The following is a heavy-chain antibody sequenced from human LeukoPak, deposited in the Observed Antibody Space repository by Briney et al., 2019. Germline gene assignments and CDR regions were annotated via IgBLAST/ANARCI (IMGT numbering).Heavy chain of an antibody. CDR2: IPYDGSNK. CDR1: GFTFSTYG. J-gene: IGHJ4*02. V-gene: IGHV3-30*18. D-gene: IGHD2-15*01. Sequence: GRSLRLSCAASGFTFSTYGMHWVRQAPGKGLEWVAVIPYDGSNKYYTDSVKGRFTISRDNSKNTLYLQMNSLRTEDTAVYYCAKSDLGHRSRQVGHFDYWGQGTLVTVSS. CDR3: AKSDLGHRSRQVGHFDY.